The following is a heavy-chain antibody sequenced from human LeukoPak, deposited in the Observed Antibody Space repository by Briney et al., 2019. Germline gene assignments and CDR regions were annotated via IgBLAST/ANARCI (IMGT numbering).Heavy chain of an antibody. Sequence: GGSLRLSCAASGFTFYDYAMHRVPQTPGKGLGWVSLISGDGGSTYYADSVKGRFTISRDNSKNSLYLQMNSLRTEDTALYYCAKDIAAAGYYFDYWGQGTLVTVSS. CDR1: GFTFYDYA. J-gene: IGHJ4*02. V-gene: IGHV3-43*02. CDR3: AKDIAAAGYYFDY. CDR2: ISGDGGST. D-gene: IGHD6-13*01.